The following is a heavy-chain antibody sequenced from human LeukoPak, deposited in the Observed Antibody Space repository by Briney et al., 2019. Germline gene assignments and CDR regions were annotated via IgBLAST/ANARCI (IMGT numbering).Heavy chain of an antibody. CDR3: ASGDFWNGYRSYFDS. D-gene: IGHD3-3*01. CDR1: GGSVSSGDYF. CDR2: IYHTGST. V-gene: IGHV4-31*03. Sequence: PSETLSLTCTVSGGSVSSGDYFWSWIRQHPGTGLEWIAYIYHTGSTSYNPSLKSRVTIALDTSKNQFTLKLTSVTAADTAVYYCASGDFWNGYRSYFDSWGQGTLVTVSS. J-gene: IGHJ4*02.